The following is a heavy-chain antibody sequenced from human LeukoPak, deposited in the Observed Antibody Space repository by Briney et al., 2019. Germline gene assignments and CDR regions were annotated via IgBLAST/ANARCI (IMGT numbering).Heavy chain of an antibody. J-gene: IGHJ4*02. Sequence: GGSLRLSCVVSGYSFSTNMMTWVRQAPGKGLEWVATILPAGKESYRVDSVKGRFIISRDNAKNSLFLEMNSLRHGDTALYYCMGAHGYWGQGTLVSVSS. CDR2: ILPAGKES. V-gene: IGHV3-7*01. CDR1: GYSFSTNM. CDR3: MGAHGY.